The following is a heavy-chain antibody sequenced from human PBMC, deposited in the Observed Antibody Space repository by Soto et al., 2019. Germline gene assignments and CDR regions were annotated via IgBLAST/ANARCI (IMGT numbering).Heavy chain of an antibody. V-gene: IGHV3-30-3*01. Sequence: QVQLVESGGGVVQPGRSLRLSCEASGFTFSSYAMHWVGQAPGKGLEWVAVISYDGSNKYYADSVKGRFTISRDNSKNTLYLQMNSLRAEDTAVYYCARQEEWELPLDYWGQGTLVTVSS. J-gene: IGHJ4*02. CDR3: ARQEEWELPLDY. D-gene: IGHD1-26*01. CDR2: ISYDGSNK. CDR1: GFTFSSYA.